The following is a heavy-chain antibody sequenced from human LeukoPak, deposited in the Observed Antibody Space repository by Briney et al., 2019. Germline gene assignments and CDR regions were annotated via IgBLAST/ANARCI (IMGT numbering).Heavy chain of an antibody. D-gene: IGHD6-13*01. CDR3: ARDLGVAPRAAAVKPGDY. J-gene: IGHJ4*02. V-gene: IGHV3-74*01. CDR1: GFTFSSYW. CDR2: INSDGSST. Sequence: GGSLRLSCAASGFTFSSYWMHWVRQAPGKGLVWVSRINSDGSSTSYADSVKGRFTISRDHAKNTLYLQMNSLRAEDTAVYYCARDLGVAPRAAAVKPGDYWGQGTLVTVSS.